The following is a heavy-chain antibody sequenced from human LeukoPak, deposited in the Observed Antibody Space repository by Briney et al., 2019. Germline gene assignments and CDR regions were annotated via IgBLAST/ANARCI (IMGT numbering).Heavy chain of an antibody. CDR3: ARGYHGSDYFDY. CDR2: INHSGST. D-gene: IGHD2-2*01. Sequence: SETLSLTCAVYGGSFSGYYWSWIRQPPGKGLEWIGEINHSGSTNYNPSLKSRVTISVDTSKNQFSLKLSSVTAADTAVYYCARGYHGSDYFDYWSQGTLVTVSS. CDR1: GGSFSGYY. V-gene: IGHV4-34*01. J-gene: IGHJ4*02.